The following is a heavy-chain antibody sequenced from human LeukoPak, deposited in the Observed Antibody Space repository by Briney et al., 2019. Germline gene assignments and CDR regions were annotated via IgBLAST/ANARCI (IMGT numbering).Heavy chain of an antibody. V-gene: IGHV1-8*01. CDR3: ARGLGSSWDDAFDI. D-gene: IGHD6-13*01. Sequence: ASVEVSCKAFGYTFISYDINWVRQATGQGLEWMGWMNLNSGDTGYAQKFQGRVTMTRNTSITTAYMELSSLRSEGTAVYYCARGLGSSWDDAFDIWGQGTTVTVSS. CDR2: MNLNSGDT. J-gene: IGHJ3*02. CDR1: GYTFISYD.